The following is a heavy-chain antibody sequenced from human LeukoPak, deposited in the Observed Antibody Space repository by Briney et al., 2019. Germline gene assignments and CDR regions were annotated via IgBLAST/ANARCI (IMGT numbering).Heavy chain of an antibody. J-gene: IGHJ3*02. CDR1: GGSISSYH. Sequence: PSETLSLTCTVSGGSISSYHWSWIRQPAGKGLEWIGRIYSTGSTNYNPSLKSRVTMSLDTSKNQFSLKLSSVTAADTAVYYCARLPGTTGPYDPFDIWGQGTVVTVSS. D-gene: IGHD4-17*01. CDR2: IYSTGST. CDR3: ARLPGTTGPYDPFDI. V-gene: IGHV4-4*07.